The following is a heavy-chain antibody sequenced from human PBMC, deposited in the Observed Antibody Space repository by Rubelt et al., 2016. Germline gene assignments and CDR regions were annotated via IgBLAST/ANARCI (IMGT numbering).Heavy chain of an antibody. J-gene: IGHJ5*02. V-gene: IGHV3-13*01. CDR3: ANDRWELRNGGWFDP. CDR2: IGTAGDT. CDR1: GFSFSSYD. Sequence: EVQLVESGGGLVQPGGSLRLSCAASGFSFSSYDMHWVRQATGKGLEWVSAIGTAGDTYYPDSVKGRLTISRQSAKNSLYLQMNILRAEDTAIYYCANDRWELRNGGWFDPWGQGTVVTVSS. D-gene: IGHD1-26*01.